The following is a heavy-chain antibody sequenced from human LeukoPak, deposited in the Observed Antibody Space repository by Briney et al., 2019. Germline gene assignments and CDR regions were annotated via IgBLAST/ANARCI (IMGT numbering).Heavy chain of an antibody. D-gene: IGHD3-16*01. J-gene: IGHJ5*02. CDR2: ITGSGGNR. Sequence: GGSLRLSCAASGFTFSSYAMHWVRQAPGKGLEWVSGITGSGGNRYYADSVKGRFTISRDNSKNTLYLQMNSLRAEDTAVYYCAKDDNYIRFLSWGQGTLVTVSS. V-gene: IGHV3-23*01. CDR1: GFTFSSYA. CDR3: AKDDNYIRFLS.